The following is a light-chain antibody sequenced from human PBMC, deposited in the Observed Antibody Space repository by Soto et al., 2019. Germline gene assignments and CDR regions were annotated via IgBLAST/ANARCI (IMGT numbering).Light chain of an antibody. V-gene: IGLV2-14*01. CDR1: SSDVGGYNY. CDR2: EVS. CDR3: SSYTITTALV. J-gene: IGLJ1*01. Sequence: QSVLTQPASVSGSPGQSITISCTGTSSDVGGYNYVSWYQQHPGKAPKLMIYEVSSRPSGVSNRFSGSKSGNTASLTISGLQAEDEADYYCSSYTITTALVFGTGTKLTVL.